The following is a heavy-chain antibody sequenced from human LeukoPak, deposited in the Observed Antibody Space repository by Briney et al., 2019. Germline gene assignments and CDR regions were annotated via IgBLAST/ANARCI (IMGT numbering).Heavy chain of an antibody. Sequence: GGSLRLSCAASGFTFSSYGMHWVRQAPGKGLEWVAVISYDGSNKYYADSVKGRFTISRDNSKNTLYLQMNSLRAEDTAVYYSVLGYTYSYWGQGTLVTVSS. CDR3: VLGYTYSY. V-gene: IGHV3-30*03. J-gene: IGHJ4*02. D-gene: IGHD6-13*01. CDR2: ISYDGSNK. CDR1: GFTFSSYG.